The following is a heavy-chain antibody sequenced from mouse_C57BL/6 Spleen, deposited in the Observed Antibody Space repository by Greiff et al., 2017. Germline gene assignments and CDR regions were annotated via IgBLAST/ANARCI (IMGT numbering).Heavy chain of an antibody. D-gene: IGHD2-12*01. CDR2: ISNLAYSI. Sequence: VQLKESGGGLVQPGGSLKLSCAASGFTFSDYGMAWVRQAPRKGPEWVAFISNLAYSIYYADTVTGRFTISRENAKNTLYLEMSSLRSEDTAMYYWASYDVGAMDYWGQGTSVTVSS. CDR1: GFTFSDYG. CDR3: ASYDVGAMDY. V-gene: IGHV5-15*01. J-gene: IGHJ4*01.